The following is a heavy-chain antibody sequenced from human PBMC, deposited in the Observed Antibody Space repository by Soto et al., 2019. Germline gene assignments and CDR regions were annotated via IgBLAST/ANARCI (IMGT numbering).Heavy chain of an antibody. CDR3: ARGYYDFWSGYMDYYYYMDV. J-gene: IGHJ6*03. D-gene: IGHD3-3*01. V-gene: IGHV4-59*01. CDR1: GGSISSYY. Sequence: LSLTCTVSGGSISSYYWSWIRQPPGKGLEWIGYIYYSGSTNYNPSLKSRVTISVDTSKNQFSLKLSSVTAADTAVYYCARGYYDFWSGYMDYYYYMDVWGKGTTVNVS. CDR2: IYYSGST.